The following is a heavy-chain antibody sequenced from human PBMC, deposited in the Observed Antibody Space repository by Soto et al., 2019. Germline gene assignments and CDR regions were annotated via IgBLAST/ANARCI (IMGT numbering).Heavy chain of an antibody. J-gene: IGHJ3*02. V-gene: IGHV3-53*01. D-gene: IGHD3-10*01. Sequence: GGSLRLSCAVSGVAVSYNYMNWVRQAPGKGLEWVSVIYRGGDTFYADSVKGRFTISRDNSKNTLYLQMNSLRAEDTAVYYCARGMYGSGSYYIGDAFDMWGQGTMVTVSS. CDR3: ARGMYGSGSYYIGDAFDM. CDR2: IYRGGDT. CDR1: GVAVSYNY.